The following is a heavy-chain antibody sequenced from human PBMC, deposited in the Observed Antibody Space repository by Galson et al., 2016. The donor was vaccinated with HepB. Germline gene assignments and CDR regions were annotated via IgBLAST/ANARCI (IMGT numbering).Heavy chain of an antibody. V-gene: IGHV3-23*01. CDR3: AKEKGDYGYTYHFDY. CDR2: ISGSGASK. Sequence: SLRLSCAAAGFAFSSYAMNWVRQAPGKGLEGVARISGSGASKYYADSVKGRFTISSDHSKSRQYLRMNSLRAEDTAVYYCAKEKGDYGYTYHFDYWGQGTVVTVSS. D-gene: IGHD4-17*01. CDR1: GFAFSSYA. J-gene: IGHJ4*02.